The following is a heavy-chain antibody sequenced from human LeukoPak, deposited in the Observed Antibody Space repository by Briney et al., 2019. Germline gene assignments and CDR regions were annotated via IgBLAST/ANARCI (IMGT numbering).Heavy chain of an antibody. J-gene: IGHJ4*02. V-gene: IGHV4-34*01. CDR1: GGSFSGYY. D-gene: IGHD6-19*01. Sequence: SETLSLTCAVYGGSFSGYYWSWIRQPPGKGLEWIGEINHSGSTNYNPSLKSRVTISVDTSKNQFSLKLSSVTAADTAVYYCARVAVAGRRYDYWGQGALVTVSS. CDR3: ARVAVAGRRYDY. CDR2: INHSGST.